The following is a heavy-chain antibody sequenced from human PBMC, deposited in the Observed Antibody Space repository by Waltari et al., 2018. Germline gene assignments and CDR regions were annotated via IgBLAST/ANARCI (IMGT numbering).Heavy chain of an antibody. D-gene: IGHD2-15*01. CDR2: INPNSGDT. CDR3: VVGGYCSPSICPWDY. Sequence: QVHLVQSGAEVKKPGASVKVSCKASGYTFTGYYIQWVRRAPGQGLEWSGRINPNSGDTNYAQKFQGRVTFTRDTSINTAYMELSSLRSADTAVYYCVVGGYCSPSICPWDYWGQGTLVTVSS. V-gene: IGHV1-2*06. CDR1: GYTFTGYY. J-gene: IGHJ4*02.